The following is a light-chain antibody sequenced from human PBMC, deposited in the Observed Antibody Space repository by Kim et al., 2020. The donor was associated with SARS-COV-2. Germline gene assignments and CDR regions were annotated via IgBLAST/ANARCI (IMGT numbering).Light chain of an antibody. CDR2: KVS. Sequence: SASVGDTGTITCRASQTLHNWLAWYQQKPGKAPKLLIYKVSTLESGVPSRFSGSGSGTEFTLTISSLQPDDFATYYCQQFNSNSHTFGQGTKLEI. J-gene: IGKJ2*01. CDR1: QTLHNW. CDR3: QQFNSNSHT. V-gene: IGKV1-5*03.